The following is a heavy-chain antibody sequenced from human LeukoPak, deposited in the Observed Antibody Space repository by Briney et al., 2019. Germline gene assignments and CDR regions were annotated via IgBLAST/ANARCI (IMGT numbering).Heavy chain of an antibody. V-gene: IGHV3-30*18. D-gene: IGHD2-2*01. CDR1: GFTFSSYG. CDR2: ISYDGSNK. Sequence: GGSLRLSCAASGFTFSSYGMHWVRQAPGKGLEWVAVISYDGSNKYYADSVKGRFTISRDNSKNTLYLQMNSLRAEDTAVYYCAKQLTGYCSSTSCYLSTDYWGQGTLVTVSS. J-gene: IGHJ4*02. CDR3: AKQLTGYCSSTSCYLSTDY.